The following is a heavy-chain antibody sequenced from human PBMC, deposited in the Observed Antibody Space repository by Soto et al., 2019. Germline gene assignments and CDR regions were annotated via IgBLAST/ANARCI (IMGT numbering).Heavy chain of an antibody. V-gene: IGHV3-21*01. D-gene: IGHD3-10*01. CDR1: GFSFSIYV. Sequence: TGGSLTLSCEASGFSFSIYVMNWVRQAPGKGLEWVSSISGSSSHTYYADPLKGRFTVSRDNAKNSLYLHMDSLTAEDTAVYYCARDRGIRGVIITSRDYYGLDVWGQGTTVTVSS. CDR3: ARDRGIRGVIITSRDYYGLDV. CDR2: ISGSSSHT. J-gene: IGHJ6*02.